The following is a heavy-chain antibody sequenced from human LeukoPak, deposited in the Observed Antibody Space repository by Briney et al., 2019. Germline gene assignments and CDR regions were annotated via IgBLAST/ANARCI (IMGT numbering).Heavy chain of an antibody. V-gene: IGHV1-69-2*01. CDR1: GYTFTGYY. CDR2: VDPEDGET. J-gene: IGHJ4*02. Sequence: ASVKVSCEVSGYTFTGYYMHWVQQAPGKGLEWMGLVDPEDGETIYAEKFQGRVTITADTSTDTAYMELSSLRSEDTAVYYCATADCSSTSCYLDYWGQGTLVTVSS. D-gene: IGHD2-2*01. CDR3: ATADCSSTSCYLDY.